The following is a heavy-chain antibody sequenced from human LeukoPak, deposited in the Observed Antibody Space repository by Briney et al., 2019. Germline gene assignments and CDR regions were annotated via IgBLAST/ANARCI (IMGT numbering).Heavy chain of an antibody. J-gene: IGHJ4*02. CDR1: GGSFSGYY. CDR2: INHSGST. V-gene: IGHV4-34*01. CDR3: ASSWRLRTIEK. D-gene: IGHD2-21*02. Sequence: SETLSLTCAVYGGSFSGYYWSWIRQPPGKGLEWIGEINHSGSTNYNPSLKSRVTISVDTSKNQFSLKLSSVTAADTAVYYCASSWRLRTIEKWGQGTLVTVSP.